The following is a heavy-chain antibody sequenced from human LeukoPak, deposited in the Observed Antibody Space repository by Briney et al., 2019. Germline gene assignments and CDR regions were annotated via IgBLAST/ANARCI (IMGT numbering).Heavy chain of an antibody. CDR3: ARYVLLMDY. D-gene: IGHD3-16*01. CDR2: ISRDGNII. CDR1: GFSFSDHH. V-gene: IGHV3-11*01. J-gene: IGHJ4*02. Sequence: PGGSLRLSCAASGFSFSDHHMSWVRQVPGKGLEWLAYISRDGNIIVYADSVKGRFIISRDNAKQSVYLEMTSLRPEDTAVHYCARYVLLMDYWGQGTLVTVSS.